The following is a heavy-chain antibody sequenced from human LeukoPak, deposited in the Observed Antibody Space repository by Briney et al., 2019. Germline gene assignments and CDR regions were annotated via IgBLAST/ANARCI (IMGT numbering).Heavy chain of an antibody. CDR1: GGSFTDYF. J-gene: IGHJ6*02. D-gene: IGHD3-22*01. CDR2: INDYTGNT. CDR3: ARGRIAKIVVVHSFHYGMDV. Sequence: SETLSLTCDVFGGSFTDYFWTWIRQSPGRGLEWIGEINDYTGNTNYNPSLNSRISISLEKSKNQFSLELRSVTAADTAVYYCARGRIAKIVVVHSFHYGMDVWGQGTTVTVSS. V-gene: IGHV4-34*01.